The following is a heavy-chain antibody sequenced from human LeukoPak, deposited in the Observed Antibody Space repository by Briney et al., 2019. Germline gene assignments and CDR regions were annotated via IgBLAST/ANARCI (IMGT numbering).Heavy chain of an antibody. V-gene: IGHV3-74*01. CDR2: INPDGSTT. CDR3: VREFSGPTDH. CDR1: GFTFSSFW. J-gene: IGHJ4*02. Sequence: TGGSLRLSCAASGFTFSSFWMHWVRQVPGKGLVWASRINPDGSTTNYADSVTGRFTISRDDAKNTLYLQMHSLRAEDTAVYYCVREFSGPTDHWGQGTLVAVSS. D-gene: IGHD6-19*01.